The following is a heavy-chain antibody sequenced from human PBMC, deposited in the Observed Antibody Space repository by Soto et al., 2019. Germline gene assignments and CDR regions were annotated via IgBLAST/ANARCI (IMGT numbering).Heavy chain of an antibody. CDR1: PFTFNNAW. J-gene: IGHJ4*02. V-gene: IGHV3-15*07. Sequence: PGGSLRLSCAASPFTFNNAWMSWVRQAPGKGLEWVGRIKSKTDGETTDYAAPVKGRFTISRDDSKNTLYLQMNSLKTEDTAVYYCIPNVVWYSSGSYWGQGTLVTVSS. D-gene: IGHD6-19*01. CDR3: IPNVVWYSSGSY. CDR2: IKSKTDGETT.